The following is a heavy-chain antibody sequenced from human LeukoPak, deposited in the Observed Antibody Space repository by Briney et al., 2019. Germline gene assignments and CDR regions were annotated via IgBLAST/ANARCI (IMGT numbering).Heavy chain of an antibody. CDR1: GXTFSSYG. D-gene: IGHD2-15*01. Sequence: GGSLRLSCAASGXTFSSYGMHWVRQAPGKGREWVAVIWYDGSNKYYADSVKGRFTISRDNSKNTLYLQMKSLRAEDTAVYYCARDGATATSLDYWGQGTLVTVSS. CDR2: IWYDGSNK. CDR3: ARDGATATSLDY. J-gene: IGHJ4*02. V-gene: IGHV3-33*01.